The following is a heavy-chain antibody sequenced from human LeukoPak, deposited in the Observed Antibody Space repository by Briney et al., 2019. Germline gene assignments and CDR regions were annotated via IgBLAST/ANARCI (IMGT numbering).Heavy chain of an antibody. CDR3: ARGYSYGYIDY. CDR1: GGSISSGGYY. Sequence: PSGTLSLTCTVSGGSISSGGYYWNWIRQPPGKGLEWIGYIYHSGSTYYNPSLKSRVTISMDRSKNQFSLKLSSVTAADTAVYYCARGYSYGYIDYWGQGTLVTVSS. J-gene: IGHJ4*02. CDR2: IYHSGST. D-gene: IGHD5-18*01. V-gene: IGHV4-30-2*01.